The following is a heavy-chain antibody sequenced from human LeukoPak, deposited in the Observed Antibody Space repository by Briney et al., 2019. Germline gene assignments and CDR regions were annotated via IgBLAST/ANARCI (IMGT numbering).Heavy chain of an antibody. J-gene: IGHJ4*02. CDR3: ARGLGGSSGCFGY. Sequence: SETLSLICTVSGGSISSYYWSWIRQPPGKGLEWIGYIYYSGSTNYNPSLKSRVTISVDTSKNQLSLKLNSVTAADTAVYYCARGLGGSSGCFGYWGQGTLVTVSS. CDR1: GGSISSYY. CDR2: IYYSGST. V-gene: IGHV4-59*01. D-gene: IGHD6-19*01.